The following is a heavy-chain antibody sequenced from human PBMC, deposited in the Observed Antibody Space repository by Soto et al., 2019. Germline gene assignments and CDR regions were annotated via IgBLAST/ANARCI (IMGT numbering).Heavy chain of an antibody. J-gene: IGHJ4*02. D-gene: IGHD5-18*01. CDR1: GYSFTSYL. V-gene: IGHV5-51*01. CDR3: ARLSTTAMVTFDY. CDR2: IYPGDSDT. Sequence: PXESLKISRQGSGYSFTSYLLVWVRQMPGKGLEWMGIIYPGDSDTRYSPSFQGQVTISADKSISTAYLQWSSLKASDTAMYYCARLSTTAMVTFDYWGQGTLVTAPQ.